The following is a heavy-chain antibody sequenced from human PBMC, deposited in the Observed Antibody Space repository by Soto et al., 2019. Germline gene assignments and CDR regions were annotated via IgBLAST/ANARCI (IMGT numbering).Heavy chain of an antibody. J-gene: IGHJ3*02. CDR3: AREVEAGYSYGYGAFDI. V-gene: IGHV1-46*01. Sequence: ASVKVSCKASGGTFSSYYMHWVRQAPGQGLEWMGIINPSGGSTSYAQKFQGRVTMTRDTSTSTVYMELSSLRSEDTAVYYCAREVEAGYSYGYGAFDIWGQGTMVTVSS. CDR2: INPSGGST. CDR1: GGTFSSYY. D-gene: IGHD5-18*01.